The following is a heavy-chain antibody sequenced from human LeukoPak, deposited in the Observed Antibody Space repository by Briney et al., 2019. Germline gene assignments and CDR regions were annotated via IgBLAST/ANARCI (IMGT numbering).Heavy chain of an antibody. D-gene: IGHD3-22*01. Sequence: GGSLRLSCAASGFTFDDYAMHWVRQAPGKGLDWVSLISGDGATTYYADSVKGRFTISRDNSKNSLYLQMSSLRTEDTAFYYCAKESTYYYDSSGYYPDAFDIWGQGTMVTVSS. V-gene: IGHV3-43*02. CDR1: GFTFDDYA. CDR2: ISGDGATT. CDR3: AKESTYYYDSSGYYPDAFDI. J-gene: IGHJ3*02.